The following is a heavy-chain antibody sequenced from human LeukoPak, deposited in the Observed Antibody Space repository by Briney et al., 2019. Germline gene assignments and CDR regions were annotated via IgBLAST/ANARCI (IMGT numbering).Heavy chain of an antibody. CDR2: TKSKSDGGTT. D-gene: IGHD3-10*01. V-gene: IGHV3-15*01. CDR3: TFYTSGRFDI. CDR1: GFIFSNAW. Sequence: GGSLRLSCAASGFIFSNAWMSWVRQAPGKGLECVGRTKSKSDGGTTEYAAPVKGRFSISRDDSKNTLYLQMNSLKTDDTAVYYCTFYTSGRFDIWGQGTMVTVSS. J-gene: IGHJ3*02.